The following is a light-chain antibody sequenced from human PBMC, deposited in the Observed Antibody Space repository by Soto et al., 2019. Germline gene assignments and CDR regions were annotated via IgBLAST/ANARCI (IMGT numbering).Light chain of an antibody. CDR3: SSYTSSSTRV. CDR1: SSDVGRYNH. J-gene: IGLJ1*01. Sequence: ALTQPASVSGSPGESITISCTGTSSDVGRYNHVSWYQQHPGKAPKLMIYEVSDRPSGVSNRFSGSKSGNTASLTISGLQAEDEADYYCSSYTSSSTRVFGTGTKVTVL. CDR2: EVS. V-gene: IGLV2-14*01.